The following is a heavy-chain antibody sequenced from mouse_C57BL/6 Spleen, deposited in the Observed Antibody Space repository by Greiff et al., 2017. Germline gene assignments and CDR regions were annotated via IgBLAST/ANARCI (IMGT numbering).Heavy chain of an antibody. D-gene: IGHD2-2*01. CDR3: ASMVTGAMDY. J-gene: IGHJ4*01. Sequence: DVKLVESGGGLVKPGGSLKLSCAASGFTFSDYGMHWVRQAPEKGLEWVAYISSGSSTIYYADTVKGRFTISRDNAKNTLFLQMTSLRSEDTAMYYCASMVTGAMDYWGQGTSVTVSS. V-gene: IGHV5-17*01. CDR1: GFTFSDYG. CDR2: ISSGSSTI.